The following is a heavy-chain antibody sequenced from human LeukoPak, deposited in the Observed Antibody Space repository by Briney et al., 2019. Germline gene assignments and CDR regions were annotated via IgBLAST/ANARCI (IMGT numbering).Heavy chain of an antibody. D-gene: IGHD7-27*01. J-gene: IGHJ3*02. CDR3: ARKTGTHAFDI. Sequence: SETLSLTCTVSGGSISSYSWSWIRQPPGKGLEWIGYIYYSGSTYYNPSLKSRVTISVDTSKNQFSLKLSSVTAADTAVYCCARKTGTHAFDIWGQGTMVTVSS. CDR1: GGSISSYS. V-gene: IGHV4-59*08. CDR2: IYYSGST.